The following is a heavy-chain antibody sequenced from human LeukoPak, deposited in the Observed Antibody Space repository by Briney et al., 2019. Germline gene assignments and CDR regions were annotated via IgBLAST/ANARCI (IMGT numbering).Heavy chain of an antibody. V-gene: IGHV4-34*01. J-gene: IGHJ4*02. CDR2: INHSGST. CDR1: GGSFSGYY. CDR3: ARSEGYCSSTSCYVFDY. D-gene: IGHD2-2*01. Sequence: KPSETLSLTCAVYGGSFSGYYWSWIRQPPGKGLEWIGEINHSGSTNYNPSLKSRVTISVDTSKNQFSLKLSSVTAADTAVYYCARSEGYCSSTSCYVFDYWGQGTLVTVSS.